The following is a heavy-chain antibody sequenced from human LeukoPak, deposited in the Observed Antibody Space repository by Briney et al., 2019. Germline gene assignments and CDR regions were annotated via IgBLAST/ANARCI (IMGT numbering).Heavy chain of an antibody. CDR1: GYTFTSYG. CDR2: ISAYNGNT. CDR3: ARGDLRIVATICLDY. J-gene: IGHJ4*02. Sequence: ASVKVSCKASGYTFTSYGISWVRQAPGQGLEWMGWISAYNGNTNYAQKLQGRVTMTTDTSTSTAYMELRSLRSDDTAVYYCARGDLRIVATICLDYWGQGTLVTVSS. D-gene: IGHD5-12*01. V-gene: IGHV1-18*04.